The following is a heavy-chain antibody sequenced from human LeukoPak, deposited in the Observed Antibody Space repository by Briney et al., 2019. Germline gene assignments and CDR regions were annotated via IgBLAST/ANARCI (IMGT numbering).Heavy chain of an antibody. Sequence: ASVKVSCKASGYTFTGYSMHWVRQAPGQGLEWMGWINPSSGGTNYVQKFQGRVTMTRDTSINTSYMELRRLRSDDTAVYYCARGGVVVLGVMDVWGQGTVVTVSS. D-gene: IGHD2-21*01. J-gene: IGHJ3*01. CDR3: ARGGVVVLGVMDV. V-gene: IGHV1-2*02. CDR2: INPSSGGT. CDR1: GYTFTGYS.